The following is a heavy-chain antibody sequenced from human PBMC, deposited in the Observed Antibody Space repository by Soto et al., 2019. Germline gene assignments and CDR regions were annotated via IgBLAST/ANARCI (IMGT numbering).Heavy chain of an antibody. J-gene: IGHJ4*02. CDR1: GFTFSSYA. Sequence: GGSLRLSCAASGFTFSSYAMSWVRQAPGKGLEWVSAISRSGGGTYYADSVKGRFTISRDNSKNTLYMQMNSLRAEDTAVYFCAKDSTGYGEFDYWGQGTLVTVSS. D-gene: IGHD3-22*01. V-gene: IGHV3-23*01. CDR3: AKDSTGYGEFDY. CDR2: ISRSGGGT.